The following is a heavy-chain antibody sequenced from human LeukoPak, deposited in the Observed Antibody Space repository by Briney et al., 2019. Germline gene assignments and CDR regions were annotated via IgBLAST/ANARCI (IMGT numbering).Heavy chain of an antibody. J-gene: IGHJ5*02. CDR1: GGSISTYY. CDR2: IYYSGST. D-gene: IGHD6-13*01. CDR3: ARDEGSIAAAGTANWFDP. V-gene: IGHV4-59*01. Sequence: SETLSLTCTVSGGSISTYYWSWIRQPPGKGLEWIGYIYYSGSTTYNPSLKSRVTISIDTSKKQFSLKLGSVTAADTAMYYCARDEGSIAAAGTANWFDPWGQGTLVTVSS.